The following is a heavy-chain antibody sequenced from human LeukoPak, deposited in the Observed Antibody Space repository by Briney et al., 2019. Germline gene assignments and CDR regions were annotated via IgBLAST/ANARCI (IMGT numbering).Heavy chain of an antibody. D-gene: IGHD3-16*01. CDR2: INPNSGVT. CDR1: GYTFTAYY. Sequence: ASVKVSCKASGYTFTAYYMHWVRQAPGQGPEWMGWINPNSGVTNYAQKFQGRVIMTSDTSISTAYMEFSRLRSDDTAMYYCARDLGVTVSPFSLFYWGQGTLVTVSS. J-gene: IGHJ4*02. V-gene: IGHV1-2*02. CDR3: ARDLGVTVSPFSLFY.